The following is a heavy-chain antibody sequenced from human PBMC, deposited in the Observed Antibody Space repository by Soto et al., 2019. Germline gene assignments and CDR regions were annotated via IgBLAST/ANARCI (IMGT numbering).Heavy chain of an antibody. Sequence: EVQVLESGGGLEQPGGSRRFPCAGPGSTFITYPMNWARRAPGKGLEWVPSISGGGDAAFFPDSVRGRFTISRDNSKNTVTLQMNSLGVDDTAVYYCARKILGSTTRPNYWYFDLWGRGTLVTVSS. CDR1: GSTFITYP. D-gene: IGHD7-27*01. CDR2: ISGGGDAA. J-gene: IGHJ2*01. V-gene: IGHV3-23*01. CDR3: ARKILGSTTRPNYWYFDL.